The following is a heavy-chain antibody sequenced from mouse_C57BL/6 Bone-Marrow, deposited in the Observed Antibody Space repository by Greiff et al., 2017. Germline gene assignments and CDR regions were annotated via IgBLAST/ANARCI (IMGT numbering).Heavy chain of an antibody. V-gene: IGHV1-69*01. J-gene: IGHJ2*01. D-gene: IGHD2-3*01. CDR1: GYTFTSYW. CDR2: LDPADSYT. Sequence: QVQLQQPGAELVMPGASVKLSCKASGYTFTSYWMHWVKQRPGQGLEWIGELDPADSYTNYNQKFKGKSTLTVDKSSSTAYMQLSSLTSEDSAVYYCAREGYDYVDYWGQGTTLTVSS. CDR3: AREGYDYVDY.